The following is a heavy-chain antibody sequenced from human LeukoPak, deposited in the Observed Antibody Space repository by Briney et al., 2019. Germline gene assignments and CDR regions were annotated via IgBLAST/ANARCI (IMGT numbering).Heavy chain of an antibody. D-gene: IGHD2-15*01. CDR1: GGSISGSSYY. Sequence: PSETLSLTCTVSGGSISGSSYYWGWIRQPPGKGLEWIGSIYYSGSTYYNPSLKSRVTISVDTSKNQFSLKLSSVTAADTAVYYCARDRSPRVVVAAKYNWFDPWGQGTLVTVSS. J-gene: IGHJ5*02. V-gene: IGHV4-39*07. CDR2: IYYSGST. CDR3: ARDRSPRVVVAAKYNWFDP.